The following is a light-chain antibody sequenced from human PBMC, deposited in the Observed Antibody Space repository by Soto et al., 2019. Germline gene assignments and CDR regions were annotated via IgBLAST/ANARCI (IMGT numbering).Light chain of an antibody. CDR2: DVS. Sequence: QSALTQPASVSGSPRQSITISCTGTSSDVGGYNYVSWYQQHPGKAPKLMIYDVSNWPSGVSNRFSGSKSGNTASLTISGLQAEDEADYYCSSYTSSSTLVFGGGTKVTVL. V-gene: IGLV2-14*01. J-gene: IGLJ2*01. CDR3: SSYTSSSTLV. CDR1: SSDVGGYNY.